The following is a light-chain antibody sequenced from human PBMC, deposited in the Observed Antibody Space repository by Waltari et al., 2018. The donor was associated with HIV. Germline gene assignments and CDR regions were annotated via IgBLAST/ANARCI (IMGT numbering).Light chain of an antibody. V-gene: IGLV1-51*01. CDR2: DNK. CDR1: TPNIGKNF. J-gene: IGLJ2*01. CDR3: GTWDSSVSAGV. Sequence: QSVLTQPPSVSAAPGQKVTFSCSGSTPNIGKNFVSWYQQLPKATPKLIIYDNKKRPSVVPDRVSGSKSATSATLAITGLQTGDEADYYCGTWDSSVSAGVFGGGTKLTVL.